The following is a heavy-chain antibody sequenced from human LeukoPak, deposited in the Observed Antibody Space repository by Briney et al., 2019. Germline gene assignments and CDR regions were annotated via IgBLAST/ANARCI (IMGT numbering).Heavy chain of an antibody. CDR3: ARGGLRANNWFDP. CDR2: INHSGST. Sequence: PSETLSLTCAVYGGSFSGYYWSWIRQPPGKGLEWIGEINHSGSTNYNPSLKSRVTISVDTSKNQFSLKLSFVTAADTAVYYCARGGLRANNWFDPWGQGTLVTVSS. V-gene: IGHV4-34*01. D-gene: IGHD5-12*01. J-gene: IGHJ5*02. CDR1: GGSFSGYY.